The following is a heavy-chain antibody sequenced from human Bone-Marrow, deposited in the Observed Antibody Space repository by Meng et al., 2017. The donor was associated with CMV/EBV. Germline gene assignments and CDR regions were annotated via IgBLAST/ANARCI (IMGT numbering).Heavy chain of an antibody. CDR1: GYTFTSYG. J-gene: IGHJ6*02. CDR2: ISAYNGNT. D-gene: IGHD2-2*01. CDR3: ARVDIVVVPAALGGYYYYGMDV. Sequence: ASVKVSCKASGYTFTSYGISWVRQAPGQGLEWMGWISAYNGNTNYAQKLQGRVTMTTDTSTSTAYMELRSLRSDDTAVYYCARVDIVVVPAALGGYYYYGMDVWGQGTTVTVSS. V-gene: IGHV1-18*01.